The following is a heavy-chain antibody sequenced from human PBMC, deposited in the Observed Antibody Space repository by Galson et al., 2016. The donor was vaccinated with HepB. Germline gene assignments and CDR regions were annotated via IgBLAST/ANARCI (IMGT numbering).Heavy chain of an antibody. Sequence: SLRLSCAASGFTFSDYHMNWIRQAPGKGLEWVANIKQDESEKFYVDSVKGRFTVSRDNAKNSLFLQMRSLRAEDTAVYFCATFIEENSSFESWGQGTLVTVSP. D-gene: IGHD1/OR15-1a*01. CDR3: ATFIEENSSFES. J-gene: IGHJ4*02. CDR1: GFTFSDYH. CDR2: IKQDESEK. V-gene: IGHV3-7*01.